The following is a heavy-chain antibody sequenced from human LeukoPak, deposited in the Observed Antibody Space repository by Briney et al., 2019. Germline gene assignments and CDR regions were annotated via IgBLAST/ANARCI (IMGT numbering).Heavy chain of an antibody. V-gene: IGHV3-21*01. D-gene: IGHD6-13*01. CDR2: ISSSSSYI. CDR1: GFTFSSYS. Sequence: GGSLRLSCAASGFTFSSYSMNWVRQAPGKGLEWVSCISSSSSYIYYADSVKGRFTISRDNAKNSVYLQMNSLRAEDTAVYYCTRAVAAADFSPGYWGQGTLVTVSS. J-gene: IGHJ4*02. CDR3: TRAVAAADFSPGY.